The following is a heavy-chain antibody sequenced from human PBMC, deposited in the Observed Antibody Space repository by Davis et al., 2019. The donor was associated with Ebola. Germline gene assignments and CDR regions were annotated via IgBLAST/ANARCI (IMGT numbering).Heavy chain of an antibody. CDR1: GDSVFGKNGA. D-gene: IGHD1-26*01. CDR2: TYYSSKWFN. J-gene: IGHJ6*02. V-gene: IGHV6-1*01. Sequence: HSQTLSLTCAISGDSVFGKNGAWNWIRQSPSRGLEWLGRTYYSSKWFNDYAVSVKSRITINPDTSKNQFSLQLSSVTPEDTAVYYCVRGWGRTGMGVWGQGTTVIVSS. CDR3: VRGWGRTGMGV.